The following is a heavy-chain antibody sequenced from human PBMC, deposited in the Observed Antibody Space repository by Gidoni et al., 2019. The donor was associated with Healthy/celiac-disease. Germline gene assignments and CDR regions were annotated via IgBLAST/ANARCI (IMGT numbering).Heavy chain of an antibody. CDR3: ASVLLWFGELSVDY. V-gene: IGHV4-39*01. CDR2: IYYSGST. J-gene: IGHJ4*02. Sequence: QLQLQESGPGLVKPSETLSLTCTVSGGPISSSSYYWGWIRQPPGKGLEWIGSIYYSGSTYYNPSLKSRVTISVDTSKNQFSLKLSSVTAADTAVYYCASVLLWFGELSVDYWGQGTLVTVSS. D-gene: IGHD3-10*01. CDR1: GGPISSSSYY.